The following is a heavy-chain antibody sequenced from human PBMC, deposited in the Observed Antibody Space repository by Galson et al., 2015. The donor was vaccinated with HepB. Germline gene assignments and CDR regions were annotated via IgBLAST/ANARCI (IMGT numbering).Heavy chain of an antibody. CDR2: ISYDGSNK. D-gene: IGHD2-15*01. V-gene: IGHV3-30*03. Sequence: SLRLSCAASGFTFSNYGMHWVRQAPGKGLEWVAVISYDGSNKYYADSVKGRFTISRDNAKNSLYLQMNSLRVEDTAVYYCARVVAATAISVWGQGTTVTVSS. CDR1: GFTFSNYG. CDR3: ARVVAATAISV. J-gene: IGHJ6*02.